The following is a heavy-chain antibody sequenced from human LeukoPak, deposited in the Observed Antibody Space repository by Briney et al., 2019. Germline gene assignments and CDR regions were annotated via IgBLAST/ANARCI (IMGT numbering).Heavy chain of an antibody. J-gene: IGHJ4*02. D-gene: IGHD2-21*01. CDR1: GFTFSNYK. Sequence: SGGSLRLSCAASGFTFSNYKMNWVRQAPGKGLEWVALISYDGTDKYYADSVKGRFTISRDNSKNTLYLQTNSLRTEDTAVYYCARGSIDWQAVAFDCWGQGTLVTVSS. V-gene: IGHV3-30*04. CDR2: ISYDGTDK. CDR3: ARGSIDWQAVAFDC.